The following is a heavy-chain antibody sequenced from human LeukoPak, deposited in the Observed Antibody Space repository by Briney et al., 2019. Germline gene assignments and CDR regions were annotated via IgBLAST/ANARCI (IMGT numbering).Heavy chain of an antibody. V-gene: IGHV1-69*13. D-gene: IGHD3-16*02. J-gene: IGHJ5*02. CDR3: AGEKYDYVWGSYLNGNWFDP. CDR1: GGTFSSYA. Sequence: ASVKVSCKASGGTFSSYAISWVRQAPGQGLEWMGGIIPIFGTANYAQKFQGRVTVTADESTSTAYMELSSLRSEDTAVYYCAGEKYDYVWGSYLNGNWFDPWGQGTLVTVSS. CDR2: IIPIFGTA.